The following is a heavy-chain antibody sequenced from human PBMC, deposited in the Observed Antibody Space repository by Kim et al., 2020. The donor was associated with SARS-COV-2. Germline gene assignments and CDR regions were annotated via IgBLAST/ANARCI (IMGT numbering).Heavy chain of an antibody. J-gene: IGHJ6*02. Sequence: GGSLRLSCAASGLSFDSAAMNWVRQAPGKGLEWVAVISCDGRNNEYADSVKGRFTISRDNPKSTLYLQMNSLRAEDTAVYYWARGNYYESVSLADYYNGMDVWGQGTTVTVSS. CDR3: ARGNYYESVSLADYYNGMDV. D-gene: IGHD3-10*01. CDR1: GLSFDSAA. CDR2: ISCDGRNN. V-gene: IGHV3-30-3*01.